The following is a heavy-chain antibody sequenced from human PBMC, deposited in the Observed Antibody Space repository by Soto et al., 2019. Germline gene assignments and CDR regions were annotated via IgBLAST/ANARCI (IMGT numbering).Heavy chain of an antibody. CDR2: IYHSGST. V-gene: IGHV4-30-2*01. D-gene: IGHD3-9*01. Sequence: PSETLSLTCAVSGGSISSGGYSWSWIRQPPGKGLEWIGYIYHSGSTYYNPSLKSRVTISVDRSKNQFSLKLSSVTAADTAVYYCARDLSYYDILTGYPQLGWFDPWGQGTLVTVSS. CDR1: GGSISSGGYS. CDR3: ARDLSYYDILTGYPQLGWFDP. J-gene: IGHJ5*02.